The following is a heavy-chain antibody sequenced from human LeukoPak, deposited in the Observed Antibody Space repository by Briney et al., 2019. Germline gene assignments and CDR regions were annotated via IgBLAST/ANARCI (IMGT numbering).Heavy chain of an antibody. CDR3: ASYSSSSGGTYYYYYYYMDV. V-gene: IGHV4-39*07. D-gene: IGHD6-6*01. CDR1: GGSISSSSYY. Sequence: SETLSLTCTVSGGSISSSSYYWGWIRQPPGKGLEWIGNIYYSGSTYYNPSLKSRVTISVDTSKNQFSLKLSSVTAADTAVYYCASYSSSSGGTYYYYYYYMDVWGKGTTVTVSS. CDR2: IYYSGST. J-gene: IGHJ6*03.